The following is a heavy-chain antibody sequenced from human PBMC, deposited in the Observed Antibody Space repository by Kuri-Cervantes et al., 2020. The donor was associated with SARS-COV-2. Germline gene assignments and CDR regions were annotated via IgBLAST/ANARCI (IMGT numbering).Heavy chain of an antibody. D-gene: IGHD3-22*01. V-gene: IGHV1-46*01. CDR3: ARGGLFEYQNWFDP. J-gene: IGHJ5*02. CDR2: INPSGSGT. Sequence: ASVKVSCKAFGYSFSDHYMYWVRQAPGQGLEWMGIINPSGSGTSYAQKFQGRVTMTRDTSTSTVYMELSSLRSEDTAVYYCARGGLFEYQNWFDPWGQGTLVTVSS. CDR1: GYSFSDHY.